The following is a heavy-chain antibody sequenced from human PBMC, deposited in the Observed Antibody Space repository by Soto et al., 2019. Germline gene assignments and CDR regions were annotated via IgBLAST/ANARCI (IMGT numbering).Heavy chain of an antibody. J-gene: IGHJ6*02. CDR2: ISYDGSNK. CDR3: AKDYYGSGSSISCGV. V-gene: IGHV3-30*18. D-gene: IGHD3-10*01. Sequence: GGSLRLSCAASGFTFSSYGMHWVRQAPGKGLEWVAVISYDGSNKYYADSVKGRFTISRDNSKNTLYLQMNSLRAEDTAVYYCAKDYYGSGSSISCGVWGQGTTVTVSS. CDR1: GFTFSSYG.